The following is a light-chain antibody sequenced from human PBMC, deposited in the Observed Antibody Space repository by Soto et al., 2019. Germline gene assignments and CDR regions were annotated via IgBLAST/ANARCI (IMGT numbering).Light chain of an antibody. CDR2: DAS. CDR3: QKRNHWPAT. J-gene: IGKJ4*01. Sequence: EIVLRQSPATLSLSPGERATLSCRASQSVSIYLAWYQQKPGQAPRLLIYDASNRATGIPARFSGSGSGTDFTLTISSLEPEFFAVYYRQKRNHWPATFRGGSQVDIK. CDR1: QSVSIY. V-gene: IGKV3-11*01.